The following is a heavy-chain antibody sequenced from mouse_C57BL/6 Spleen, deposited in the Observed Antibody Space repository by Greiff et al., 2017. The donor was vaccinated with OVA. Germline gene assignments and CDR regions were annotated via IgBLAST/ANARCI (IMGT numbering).Heavy chain of an antibody. CDR1: GYTFTSYG. CDR3: AREEYYGSSYGWYFDV. V-gene: IGHV1-81*01. J-gene: IGHJ1*03. CDR2: IYPRSGNT. Sequence: QVQLKEPGAELARPGASVKLSCKASGYTFTSYGISWVKQRPGQGLEWIGEIYPRSGNTYYNEKFKGKATLTADKSSSTAYMELRSLTSEDSAVYFCAREEYYGSSYGWYFDVWGTGTTGTVSS. D-gene: IGHD1-1*01.